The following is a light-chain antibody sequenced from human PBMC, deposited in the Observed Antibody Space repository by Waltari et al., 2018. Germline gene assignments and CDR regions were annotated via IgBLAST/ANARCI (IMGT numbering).Light chain of an antibody. J-gene: IGKJ5*01. V-gene: IGKV3-15*01. CDR3: QQYNNWPPIT. CDR1: QSVSSD. CDR2: GAS. Sequence: EIVMTQSPATLSVSPGERAPLSCRASQSVSSDLAWYQQNPGQAPRLLIYGASTRATGIPARFSGSGSGTEFTLTISSLQAEDFAVYYCQQYNNWPPITFGQGTRLEIK.